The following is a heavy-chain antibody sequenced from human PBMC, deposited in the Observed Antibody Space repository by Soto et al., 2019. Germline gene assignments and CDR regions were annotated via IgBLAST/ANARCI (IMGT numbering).Heavy chain of an antibody. D-gene: IGHD2-8*01. CDR3: ARSPLMSLDWFDP. V-gene: IGHV1-3*01. CDR2: INAGNGNT. CDR1: GYTFTSYA. J-gene: IGHJ5*02. Sequence: ASVKVSCKASGYTFTSYALHWVRQGPGQRLEWMGWINAGNGNTKYSQKFQGRVTFTRDTSASTAYMELGSLTSEDTAVYYCARSPLMSLDWFDPWGQGTLVTVSS.